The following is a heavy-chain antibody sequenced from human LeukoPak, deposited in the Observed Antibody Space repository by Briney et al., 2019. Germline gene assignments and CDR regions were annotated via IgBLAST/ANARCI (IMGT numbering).Heavy chain of an antibody. J-gene: IGHJ4*02. V-gene: IGHV3-48*03. CDR1: GFTFSSYE. CDR2: ISSCGSTI. D-gene: IGHD3-10*01. Sequence: GGSLRLSCAASGFTFSSYEMNWVRQAPGKGLEWVSYISSCGSTIYYADSVKGRFTISRDNAENSLYLQMNSLRAEDTAVYYCARDQVRGVVRFDYWGQGTLVTVSS. CDR3: ARDQVRGVVRFDY.